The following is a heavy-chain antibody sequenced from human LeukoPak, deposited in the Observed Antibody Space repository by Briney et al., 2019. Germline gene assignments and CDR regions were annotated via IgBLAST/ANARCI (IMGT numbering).Heavy chain of an antibody. D-gene: IGHD6-6*01. J-gene: IGHJ6*03. CDR1: GFTFSSYA. CDR3: AKSTRPYYYYYMDV. V-gene: IGHV3-23*01. CDR2: ISGSGGST. Sequence: PGGSLRLSCAASGFTFSSYAMSWVRHAPGKGLEWVSAISGSGGSTYYADSVKGRFTISRDNSKNTLYLQMNSLRAEDTAVYYCAKSTRPYYYYYMDVWGKGTTVTVSS.